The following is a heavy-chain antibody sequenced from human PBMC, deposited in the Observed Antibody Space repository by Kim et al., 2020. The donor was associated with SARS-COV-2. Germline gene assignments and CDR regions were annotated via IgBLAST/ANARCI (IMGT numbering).Heavy chain of an antibody. Sequence: TNNARKLQGRVTMTTDTSTSTAYMELRSLRSDDTAVYYCAREGYSYGSDYWGQGTLVTVSS. J-gene: IGHJ4*02. V-gene: IGHV1-18*01. CDR3: AREGYSYGSDY. CDR2: T. D-gene: IGHD5-18*01.